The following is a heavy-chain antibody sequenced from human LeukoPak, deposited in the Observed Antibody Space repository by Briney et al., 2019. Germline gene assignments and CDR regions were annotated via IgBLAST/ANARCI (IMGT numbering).Heavy chain of an antibody. Sequence: GGSLRLACAASGFTFKNAWVSWVRQAPGKGLEWVGRLKSETDGGTTDYAAPVKGRFTISKDESKNTLYLQMNSLKTEATAVYYCTAEMGACAGDCFEFWGQGTLITVSS. J-gene: IGHJ4*02. D-gene: IGHD2-21*02. CDR1: GFTFKNAW. CDR2: LKSETDGGTT. V-gene: IGHV3-15*01. CDR3: TAEMGACAGDCFEF.